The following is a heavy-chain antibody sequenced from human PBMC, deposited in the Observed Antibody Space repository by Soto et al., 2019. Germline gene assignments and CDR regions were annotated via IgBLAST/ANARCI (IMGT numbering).Heavy chain of an antibody. D-gene: IGHD3-10*01. V-gene: IGHV3-30*03. J-gene: IGHJ4*02. CDR1: GFTFSSYG. Sequence: QVQLVESGGGVVQPGRSLKLSCAASGFTFSSYGMHWVSQAPGKGLEWVAVISYDGSNKYYADSVKGRFTISRDNSKNPLYLQMTSPRGEETAVYYCAPWFGAFDYWGQRTLVTVCS. CDR2: ISYDGSNK. CDR3: APWFGAFDY.